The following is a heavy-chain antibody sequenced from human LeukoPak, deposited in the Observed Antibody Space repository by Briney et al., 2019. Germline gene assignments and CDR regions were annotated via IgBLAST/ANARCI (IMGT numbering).Heavy chain of an antibody. J-gene: IGHJ4*02. CDR3: ATAPAAADSC. CDR1: GFTFSRFW. CDR2: INGDGSKK. D-gene: IGHD6-13*01. Sequence: PGGSLRLSCAASGFTFSRFWMTWVRQAPGKGLEWVANINGDGSKKTYVDSVEGRFTISRDNAKNSLYLQMSSLRADDTAVYYCATAPAAADSCWGQGTLVAVSP. V-gene: IGHV3-7*01.